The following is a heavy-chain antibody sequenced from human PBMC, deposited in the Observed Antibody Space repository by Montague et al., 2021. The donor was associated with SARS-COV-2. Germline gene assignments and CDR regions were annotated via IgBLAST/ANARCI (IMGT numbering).Heavy chain of an antibody. Sequence: SETLSLTCTVSGGSISSYYWTWIRQPPGKGLESIGYIYHNGSTKYNPSLTSRVSISVDTSKHKFSLKLSSGSVADTAVYYCARGGGNSADYYNYTMDVWGQGTTVTVFS. CDR1: GGSISSYY. CDR2: IYHNGST. V-gene: IGHV4-59*01. J-gene: IGHJ6*02. CDR3: ARGGGNSADYYNYTMDV. D-gene: IGHD4-23*01.